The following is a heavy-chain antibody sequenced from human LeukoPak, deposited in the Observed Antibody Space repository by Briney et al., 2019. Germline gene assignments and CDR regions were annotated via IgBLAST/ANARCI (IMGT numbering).Heavy chain of an antibody. CDR1: GDSIDSYY. Sequence: PLETLSLTCTVTGDSIDSYYWSWIRQPPGEGLQWIGYVFYSGPTNYDASLRSRVAISVDRSKNQFSLKLTSVSAADTAVYYCARRSARYFESWGQGTLVTVSS. CDR3: ARRSARYFES. CDR2: VFYSGPT. J-gene: IGHJ4*02. V-gene: IGHV4-59*01.